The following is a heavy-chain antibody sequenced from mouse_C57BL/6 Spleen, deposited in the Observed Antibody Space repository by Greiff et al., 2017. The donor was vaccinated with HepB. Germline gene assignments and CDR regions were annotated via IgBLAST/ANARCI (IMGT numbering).Heavy chain of an antibody. CDR3: ASNYYGSSYEDAMDY. CDR2: ISSGSSTI. CDR1: GFTFSDYG. J-gene: IGHJ4*01. V-gene: IGHV5-17*01. Sequence: EVKVVESGGGLVKPGGSLKLSCAASGFTFSDYGMHWVRQAPEKGLEWVAYISSGSSTIYYADTVKGRFTISRDNAKNTLFLQMTSLRSEDTAMYYCASNYYGSSYEDAMDYWGQGTSVTVSS. D-gene: IGHD1-1*01.